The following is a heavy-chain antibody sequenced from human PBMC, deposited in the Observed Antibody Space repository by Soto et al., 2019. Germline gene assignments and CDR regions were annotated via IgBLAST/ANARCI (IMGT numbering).Heavy chain of an antibody. V-gene: IGHV1-8*01. D-gene: IGHD4-4*01. J-gene: IGHJ6*02. Sequence: ASVKVSCKASGYTFTSYDINWVRQATGQGLEWMGWMNPNSGNTGYAQKFQGRVTMTRNTSISTAYMELSSLRSEDTAVYYCAIRGGSYSNNDASLDCYYEMDVWGQGTTDTVSS. CDR2: MNPNSGNT. CDR3: AIRGGSYSNNDASLDCYYEMDV. CDR1: GYTFTSYD.